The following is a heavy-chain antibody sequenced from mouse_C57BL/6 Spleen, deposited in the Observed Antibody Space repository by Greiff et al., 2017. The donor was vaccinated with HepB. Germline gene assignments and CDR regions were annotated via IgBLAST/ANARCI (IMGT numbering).Heavy chain of an antibody. CDR2: ISSGGDYI. CDR1: GFTFSSYA. J-gene: IGHJ3*01. CDR3: TRAPSPKTAQASFAY. Sequence: EVQVVESGEGLVKPGGSLKLSCAASGFTFSSYAMSWVRQTPEKRLEWVAYISSGGDYIYYADTVKGRFTISRDNARNTLYLQMSSLKSEDTAMYYCTRAPSPKTAQASFAYWGQGTLVTVSA. D-gene: IGHD3-2*02. V-gene: IGHV5-9-1*02.